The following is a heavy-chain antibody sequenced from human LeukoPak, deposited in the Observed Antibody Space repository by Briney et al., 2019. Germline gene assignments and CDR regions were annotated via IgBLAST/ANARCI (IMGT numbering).Heavy chain of an antibody. D-gene: IGHD3-3*01. CDR2: INPSGGST. CDR1: GYTFTSYY. V-gene: IGHV1-46*01. J-gene: IGHJ6*02. Sequence: GASVKVSCKASGYTFTSYYMHWVRQAPGQGLEGMGIINPSGGSTSYAQKFQGRVTVTRDTSTSTVYMELSSLRSEDTAVYYCARDHYYDFWSGQQVSMDVWGQGTTVTVSS. CDR3: ARDHYYDFWSGQQVSMDV.